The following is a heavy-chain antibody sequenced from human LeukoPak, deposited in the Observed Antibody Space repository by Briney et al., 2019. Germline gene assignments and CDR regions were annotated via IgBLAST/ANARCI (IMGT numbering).Heavy chain of an antibody. D-gene: IGHD4-23*01. J-gene: IGHJ4*02. CDR2: IIPIFGTA. CDR1: GGTFSSYA. CDR3: ARGDGGYFDY. V-gene: IGHV1-69*05. Sequence: SVKVSCKASGGTFSSYAISWARQAPGQGLEWMGRIIPIFGTANYAQKFQGRVTITTDESTSTAYMELSSLRSEDTAVYYCARGDGGYFDYWGQGTLVTVSS.